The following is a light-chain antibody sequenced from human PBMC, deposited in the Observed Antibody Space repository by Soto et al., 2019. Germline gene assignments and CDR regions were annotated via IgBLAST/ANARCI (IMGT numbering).Light chain of an antibody. CDR1: QSISSY. J-gene: IGKJ5*01. V-gene: IGKV1-39*01. Sequence: DIQMTQSPSSLSASVGDRVTITCRASQSISSYLNWYQQKPGKAPKLLIYAASSLQSGVPSRFSGSGSGTDFTLTISSLQPEDFATYYCQHSYSTLQVTFGQGTRLEIK. CDR2: AAS. CDR3: QHSYSTLQVT.